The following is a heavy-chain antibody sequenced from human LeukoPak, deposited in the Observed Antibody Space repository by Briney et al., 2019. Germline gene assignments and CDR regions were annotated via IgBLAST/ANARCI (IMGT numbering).Heavy chain of an antibody. CDR1: GYTFTSYD. CDR2: MNPNSGNT. J-gene: IGHJ6*03. CDR3: ARVFSITIFRVVNSGYYYMDV. V-gene: IGHV1-8*01. Sequence: ASVQVSCKASGYTFTSYDINWVRQATGQGLEWMGLMNPNSGNTGYAQKFQDRLTINSNTSLSTAYMELSNLRYEDTAVYYCARVFSITIFRVVNSGYYYMDVWGKGTTVTDSS. D-gene: IGHD3-3*01.